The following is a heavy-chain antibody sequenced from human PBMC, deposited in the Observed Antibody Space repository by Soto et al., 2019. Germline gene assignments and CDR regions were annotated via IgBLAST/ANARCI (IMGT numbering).Heavy chain of an antibody. Sequence: QPGGSLRLSCAASGFTFSNYGVHWVRQAPGQGLEWVAVISYDGSDKYQADSVKGRFTISRDNSKNTLFLQMNNLRPEDTAVYYCARAGYASSWSTDFYYAMDVWGQGTRVTVSS. CDR2: ISYDGSDK. V-gene: IGHV3-30*03. CDR1: GFTFSNYG. CDR3: ARAGYASSWSTDFYYAMDV. J-gene: IGHJ6*02. D-gene: IGHD2-15*01.